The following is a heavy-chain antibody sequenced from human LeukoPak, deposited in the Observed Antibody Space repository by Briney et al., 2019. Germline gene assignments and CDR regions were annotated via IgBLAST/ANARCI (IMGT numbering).Heavy chain of an antibody. J-gene: IGHJ4*02. D-gene: IGHD6-19*01. V-gene: IGHV3-30*04. CDR2: FSYDGINK. CDR3: VKEQDSGGYRTSDY. Sequence: GGSLRLSCAASGFTFSSYAMHWVRQAPGKGLEWLAVFSYDGINKYYTDSVKGRFTISRDNSKNTLYLQMNSLRAEDTAVYYCVKEQDSGGYRTSDYWGQGTLVTVSS. CDR1: GFTFSSYA.